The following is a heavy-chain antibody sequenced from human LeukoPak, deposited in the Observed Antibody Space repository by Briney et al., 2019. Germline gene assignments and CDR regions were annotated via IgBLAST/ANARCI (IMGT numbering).Heavy chain of an antibody. D-gene: IGHD3-22*01. CDR2: IIPILGIA. Sequence: ASVKVSCKASGGTFSGYAISWVRQAPGQGLEWMGRIIPILGIANYAQKFQGRVTITADKSTSTAYMELSSLRSEDTAVYYCARSIFPNYHDSSGQPPPPNYYYYGMDVWGQGTTVTVSS. CDR1: GGTFSGYA. J-gene: IGHJ6*02. V-gene: IGHV1-69*04. CDR3: ARSIFPNYHDSSGQPPPPNYYYYGMDV.